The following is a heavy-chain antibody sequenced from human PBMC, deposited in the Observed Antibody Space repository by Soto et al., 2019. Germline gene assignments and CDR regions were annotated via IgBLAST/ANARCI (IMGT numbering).Heavy chain of an antibody. D-gene: IGHD3-10*01. Sequence: ASVKVTCKASGYTFTSYDINWVRQATGQGLEWMGWMNPNSGNTGYAQKFQGRVTMTRNTSISTAYMELSSLRSEDTAVYYCARGNDGFGAFDIWGQGTMVTVSS. V-gene: IGHV1-8*01. CDR3: ARGNDGFGAFDI. CDR1: GYTFTSYD. J-gene: IGHJ3*02. CDR2: MNPNSGNT.